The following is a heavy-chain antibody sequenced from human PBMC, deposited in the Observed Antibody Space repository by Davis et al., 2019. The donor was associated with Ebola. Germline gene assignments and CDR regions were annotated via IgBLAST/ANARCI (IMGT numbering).Heavy chain of an antibody. CDR2: ISHSGSN. J-gene: IGHJ4*02. D-gene: IGHD2-2*01. CDR3: ARRGYCSSSSCHSDY. CDR1: GGSLSNYY. Sequence: SEPLSLTCAVHGGSLSNYYWSWNRQPPGKGLEWIGEISHSGSNNYNPSLKSRVNISIDTSRNQFSLKMSSVTAADTAVYYCARRGYCSSSSCHSDYWGQGTLVTVSS. V-gene: IGHV4-34*01.